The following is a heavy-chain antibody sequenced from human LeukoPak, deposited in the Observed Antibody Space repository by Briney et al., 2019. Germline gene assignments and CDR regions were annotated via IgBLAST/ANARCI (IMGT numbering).Heavy chain of an antibody. Sequence: VASVKVSCKASGYTFTSYYMHWVRQAPGQGLEWMGGIIPIFGTANYAQKFQGRVTITADESTSTAYMELSSLRSEDTAVYYCAAGYFGAPIDYWGQGTLVTVSS. V-gene: IGHV1-69*13. D-gene: IGHD3-16*01. CDR3: AAGYFGAPIDY. CDR2: IIPIFGTA. CDR1: GYTFTSYY. J-gene: IGHJ4*02.